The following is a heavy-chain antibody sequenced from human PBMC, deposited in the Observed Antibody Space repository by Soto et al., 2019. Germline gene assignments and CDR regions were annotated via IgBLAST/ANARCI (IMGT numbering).Heavy chain of an antibody. V-gene: IGHV5-51*01. J-gene: IGHJ4*02. CDR3: ARDGRSSTWFFDS. D-gene: IGHD6-13*01. CDR2: IYPGDSDT. Sequence: PGESLKISCKGSGYTFTSHWIGWVRQMPGKGLEWMGIIYPGDSDTRYSPSFQGQVTISVDKSISTAYLQWGSLKASDTATYYCARDGRSSTWFFDSWGQGTLVTVSS. CDR1: GYTFTSHW.